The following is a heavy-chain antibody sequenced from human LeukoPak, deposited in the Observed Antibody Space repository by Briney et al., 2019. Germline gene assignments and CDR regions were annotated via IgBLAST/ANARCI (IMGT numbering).Heavy chain of an antibody. CDR2: IYYSGST. J-gene: IGHJ4*02. Sequence: SETLFLTCTVSGGSISSSSFYWDWIRQPPGKGLEWIGSIYYSGSTYYNPSLRSRVTISVDTSKNQFSLKLNSVTAADTAVYYCVRRTLTGETLDFWGQGTLVTVSS. CDR1: GGSISSSSFY. D-gene: IGHD3-9*01. CDR3: VRRTLTGETLDF. V-gene: IGHV4-39*01.